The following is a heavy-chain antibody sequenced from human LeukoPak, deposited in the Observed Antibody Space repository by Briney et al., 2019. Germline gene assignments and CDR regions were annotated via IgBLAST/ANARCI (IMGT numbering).Heavy chain of an antibody. CDR2: IYYSGST. CDR3: ARSSTTTKYYYYGMDV. Sequence: SETLSLTCTVSGGSISSYYWSWIRQPPGKGLEWIGYIYYSGSTNYNPSLKSRVTISVDTSKNQFSLKLSFVTAADTAVYYCARSSTTTKYYYYGMDVWGQGTTVTVSS. CDR1: GGSISSYY. J-gene: IGHJ6*02. V-gene: IGHV4-59*01. D-gene: IGHD2/OR15-2a*01.